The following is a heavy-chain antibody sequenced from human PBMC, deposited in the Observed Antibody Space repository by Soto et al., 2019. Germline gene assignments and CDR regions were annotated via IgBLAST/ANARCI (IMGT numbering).Heavy chain of an antibody. V-gene: IGHV4-4*02. CDR1: VYSIRSSKW. CDR3: ARDTSTMGGYNQFES. D-gene: IGHD1-26*01. Sequence: WETLSLTCSVSVYSIRSSKWWSRVRQSPGRGLEWIGDIYHSGATNYNPSLKSRLTTSVDKSKNEFSMKLVSVTAADTAIYFCARDTSTMGGYNQFESWGPGTLVSVSS. J-gene: IGHJ1*01. CDR2: IYHSGAT.